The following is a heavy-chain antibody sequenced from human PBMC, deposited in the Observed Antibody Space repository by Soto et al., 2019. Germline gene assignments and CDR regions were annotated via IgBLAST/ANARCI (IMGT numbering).Heavy chain of an antibody. Sequence: QVQLVQSGAEVKKPGSSVKVSCTASGGTFSSYTISWVRQAPGQGLEWMGRIIPILGIANYAQKFQGRVTITADKSTSTAYMELSSLRSEDTAAYYCAREGSSSSEVENWFDPWGQGTLVTVSS. CDR3: AREGSSSSEVENWFDP. V-gene: IGHV1-69*08. CDR1: GGTFSSYT. CDR2: IIPILGIA. D-gene: IGHD6-6*01. J-gene: IGHJ5*02.